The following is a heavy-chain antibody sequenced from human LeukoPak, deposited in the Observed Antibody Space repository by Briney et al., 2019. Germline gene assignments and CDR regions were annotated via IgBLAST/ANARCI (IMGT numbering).Heavy chain of an antibody. D-gene: IGHD3-16*01. CDR3: ARVEDYDPRAFDY. CDR1: GGSISSSNYY. V-gene: IGHV4-39*01. CDR2: IYYSGST. Sequence: SETLSLTCTVSGGSISSSNYYWGWIRQPPGKGLEWIGSIYYSGSTYYNPSLKSRVTISVDTSKNQFSLKLSSVTAADTAVYYCARVEDYDPRAFDYWGQGTLVTVSS. J-gene: IGHJ4*02.